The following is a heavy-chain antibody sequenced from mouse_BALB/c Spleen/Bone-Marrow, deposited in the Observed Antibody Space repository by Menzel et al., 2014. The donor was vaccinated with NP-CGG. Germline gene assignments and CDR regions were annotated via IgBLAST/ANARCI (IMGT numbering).Heavy chain of an antibody. Sequence: EVMLVESGAELVKPGASVKLSCTASGFNIKDTYMHWVKRRPEQGLEWIGRIDPANGNTKYDPKFQGKATITADTSSNTAYLQLSSLTSEDTAVYYCARMITAYWGQGTLVTVSA. CDR3: ARMITAY. J-gene: IGHJ3*01. D-gene: IGHD2-4*01. V-gene: IGHV14-3*02. CDR2: IDPANGNT. CDR1: GFNIKDTY.